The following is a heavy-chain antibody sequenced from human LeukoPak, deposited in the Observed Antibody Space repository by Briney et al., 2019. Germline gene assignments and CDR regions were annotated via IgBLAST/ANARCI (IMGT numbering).Heavy chain of an antibody. Sequence: ASVKVSCKASGYTFTGYYMHWVRQAPGQGLEWMGWINPNSGGTNYAQKFQGRVTMTRDTSISTAYMELSRLRSDDTAVYYCARDDWSNYYYYGMDVWGQGTTVTVSS. D-gene: IGHD3-9*01. J-gene: IGHJ6*02. CDR3: ARDDWSNYYYYGMDV. CDR2: INPNSGGT. V-gene: IGHV1-2*02. CDR1: GYTFTGYY.